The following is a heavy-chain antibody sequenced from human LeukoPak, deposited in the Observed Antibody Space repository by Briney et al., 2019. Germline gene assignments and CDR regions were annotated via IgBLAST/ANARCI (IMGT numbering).Heavy chain of an antibody. Sequence: GASVKVSCKASGGTFSGYAINWVRQAPGQGLEWMGRINTNTGKPTYAQGFTGRFVFSLDSSVSTAYLQINSLNAEGTAVYYCARAASLDYWGQGTLVTVSS. V-gene: IGHV7-4-1*02. J-gene: IGHJ4*02. CDR3: ARAASLDY. CDR1: GGTFSGYA. CDR2: INTNTGKP. D-gene: IGHD2-2*01.